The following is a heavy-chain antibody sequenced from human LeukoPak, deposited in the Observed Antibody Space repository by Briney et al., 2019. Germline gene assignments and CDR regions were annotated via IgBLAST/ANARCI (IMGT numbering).Heavy chain of an antibody. J-gene: IGHJ4*02. D-gene: IGHD3-16*02. Sequence: GGSLRLSCAASGFTFSSYTMNWVRQAPGKGLEWVSYISSSSSTIYCADSVKGRFTVSRDNAKNSLYLQMNSLRAEDTAVYYCARDWGGVWGSYRYTGFDYWGQGTLVTVSS. CDR2: ISSSSSTI. CDR1: GFTFSSYT. V-gene: IGHV3-48*01. CDR3: ARDWGGVWGSYRYTGFDY.